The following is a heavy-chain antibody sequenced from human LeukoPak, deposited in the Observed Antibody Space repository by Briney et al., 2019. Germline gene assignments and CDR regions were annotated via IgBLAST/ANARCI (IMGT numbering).Heavy chain of an antibody. CDR2: INAGNGNT. CDR1: GYTFTSYA. D-gene: IGHD3-22*01. CDR3: SRGSGYYFLPDY. Sequence: GASVKVSCKASGYTFTSYAMHWVRQAPGQRLEWMGWINAGNGNTKYSQKFQGRVTITRDTSASTAYMELSSLRSEDTAVYYCSRGSGYYFLPDYWGQGTLVTVSS. J-gene: IGHJ4*02. V-gene: IGHV1-3*01.